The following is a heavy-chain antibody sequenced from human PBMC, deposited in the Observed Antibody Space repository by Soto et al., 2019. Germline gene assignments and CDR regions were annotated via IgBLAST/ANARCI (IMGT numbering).Heavy chain of an antibody. CDR3: ARVVYSSSQGNWFDP. V-gene: IGHV1-18*01. CDR2: ISANNGNT. J-gene: IGHJ5*02. CDR1: GDTFTSYS. D-gene: IGHD6-13*01. Sequence: ASVKVSCKASGDTFTSYSFTWVRQAPGQGLEWMGWISANNGNTNYAQKVQGRVTMTTDTSTSTVYMELRSLRSDDTAVYYCARVVYSSSQGNWFDPWGQGTPVTVSS.